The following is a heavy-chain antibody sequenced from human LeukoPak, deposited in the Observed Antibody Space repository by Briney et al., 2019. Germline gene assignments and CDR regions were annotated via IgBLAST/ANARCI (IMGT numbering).Heavy chain of an antibody. Sequence: PGGSLRLSCAASGFTFSSYSMNWVRQAPGKGLEWVSSISSSSSYIYYADSVKGRFTISRDNAKNSLYLQMNSLRAEDTAVYYCARDGGWYSYYYYGMDVWGKGTTVTVSS. CDR1: GFTFSSYS. CDR3: ARDGGWYSYYYYGMDV. J-gene: IGHJ6*04. CDR2: ISSSSSYI. V-gene: IGHV3-21*01. D-gene: IGHD6-19*01.